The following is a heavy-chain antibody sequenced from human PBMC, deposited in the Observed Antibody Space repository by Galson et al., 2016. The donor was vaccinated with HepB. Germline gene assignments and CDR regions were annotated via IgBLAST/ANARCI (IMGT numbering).Heavy chain of an antibody. CDR3: AKGRGYYDSWSGYLLQTGAGYYLDY. CDR1: GFTFSSYA. Sequence: SLRLSCAASGFTFSSYAMSWVRQAPGKGLEWVSGISGSGGITHYADSVKGRFTISRDNSKNTLYLQMNSLRAEDTAGYYCAKGRGYYDSWSGYLLQTGAGYYLDYWGQGTLVTVSS. J-gene: IGHJ4*02. D-gene: IGHD3-3*01. CDR2: ISGSGGIT. V-gene: IGHV3-23*01.